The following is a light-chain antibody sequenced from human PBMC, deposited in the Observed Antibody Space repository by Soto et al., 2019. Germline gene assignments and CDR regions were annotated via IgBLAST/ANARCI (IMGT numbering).Light chain of an antibody. Sequence: QSARTHAASVSGAPVHAITIFCTETSSDVGSYNLVSWYQQHPGKAPKLMIYEVTKRPSGVSNRFSGSKSGNTASLTISGLQAEDEADYYCCSYAGSSLYVFGTGTKVTV. CDR2: EVT. CDR3: CSYAGSSLYV. J-gene: IGLJ1*01. V-gene: IGLV2-23*02. CDR1: SSDVGSYNL.